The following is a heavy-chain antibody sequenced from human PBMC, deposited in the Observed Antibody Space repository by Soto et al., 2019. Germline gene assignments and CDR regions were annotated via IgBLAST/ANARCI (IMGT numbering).Heavy chain of an antibody. V-gene: IGHV3-7*01. CDR2: IKQDGSEK. D-gene: IGHD2-15*01. Sequence: EVQLVESGGGLVQPGGSLRLSCAASGFTFSSYWMSWVRQAPGKGLEWVANIKQDGSEKYYVDSVKGRFTISRDNAKNSLYLQMNSLRAVYTAVYCCARSLYCSGGSCYSGVGAFDIWGQGTMVTVSS. J-gene: IGHJ3*02. CDR3: ARSLYCSGGSCYSGVGAFDI. CDR1: GFTFSSYW.